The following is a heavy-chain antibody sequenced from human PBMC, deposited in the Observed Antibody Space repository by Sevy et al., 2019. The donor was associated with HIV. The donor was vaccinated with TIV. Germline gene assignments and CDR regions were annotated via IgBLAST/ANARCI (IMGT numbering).Heavy chain of an antibody. CDR1: GFTFDDYT. CDR2: ITWNSGSI. J-gene: IGHJ4*02. CDR3: AKDISGEGEGSYYFDY. Sequence: GGSLRLSCATSGFTFDDYTMHWVRQAPGKGLEWVSGITWNSGSIGYADSVKGRFTISRDNAKNSLSLKMNSLRAEDTALYYCAKDISGEGEGSYYFDYWGQGTLVTVSS. V-gene: IGHV3-9*01. D-gene: IGHD3-10*01.